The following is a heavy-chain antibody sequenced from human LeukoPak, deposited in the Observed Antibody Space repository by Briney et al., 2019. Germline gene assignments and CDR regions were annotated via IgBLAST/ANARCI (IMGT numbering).Heavy chain of an antibody. V-gene: IGHV1-2*02. CDR3: ARNLPSGYGDLDY. Sequence: GASVKVSCKASGYTFTGFYMHWVRQASGQGLEWMGWINPNTGDTNYAQNFQGRVTMTRDTSISTAYMELSRLRSDDTAIFYCARNLPSGYGDLDYWGQGTLVTVSS. D-gene: IGHD4-17*01. CDR1: GYTFTGFY. CDR2: INPNTGDT. J-gene: IGHJ4*02.